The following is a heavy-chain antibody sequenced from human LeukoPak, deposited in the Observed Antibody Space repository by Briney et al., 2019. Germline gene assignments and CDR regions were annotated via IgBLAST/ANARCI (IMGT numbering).Heavy chain of an antibody. V-gene: IGHV3-23*01. CDR2: ISSSGANT. Sequence: PGGSLRFSCVASGFTFDGNAMSWVRQAPGKGLEWVSGISSSGANTYYTDSVKGRFTISRDNSKNTLYLQMNSLKSEDTAVYYCTTYGSGRKFDYWGQGILVTVSS. D-gene: IGHD3-10*01. CDR1: GFTFDGNA. J-gene: IGHJ4*02. CDR3: TTYGSGRKFDY.